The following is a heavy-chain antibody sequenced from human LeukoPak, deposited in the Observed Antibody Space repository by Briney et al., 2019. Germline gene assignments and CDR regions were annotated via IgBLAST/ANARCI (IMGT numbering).Heavy chain of an antibody. CDR2: IYPGDSDT. CDR1: GYSFTSYW. CDR3: ARPYYYDSSGYELYYFDY. V-gene: IGHV5-51*01. Sequence: GESLKISCKGSGYSFTSYWIGWVRQMPGKGLEWMGIIYPGDSDTRYSPSFQGQVTISADKSISTAYLQWSSLKASDTAMYYRARPYYYDSSGYELYYFDYWGQGTLVTVSS. J-gene: IGHJ4*02. D-gene: IGHD3-22*01.